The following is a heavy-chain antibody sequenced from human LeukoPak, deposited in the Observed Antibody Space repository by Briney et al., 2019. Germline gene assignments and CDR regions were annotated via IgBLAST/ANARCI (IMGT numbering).Heavy chain of an antibody. CDR3: ARQLQQVSWNWFDL. V-gene: IGHV4-34*01. CDR2: INHSGTT. CDR1: GGSFSEYY. D-gene: IGHD1-1*01. J-gene: IGHJ5*02. Sequence: PSETLSLTCGVFGGSFSEYYWTWIRQSPGKGREWIGEINHSGTTNYNPSLESRVTISVDTSKNQFSLKLSSVTAADTAVYYCARQLQQVSWNWFDLWGQGTLVTVSS.